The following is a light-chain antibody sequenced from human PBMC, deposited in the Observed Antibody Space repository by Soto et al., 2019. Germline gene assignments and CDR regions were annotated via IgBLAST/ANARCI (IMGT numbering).Light chain of an antibody. CDR3: GTWDSGLSAGV. Sequence: QSVLTQPPSVSAAPGQRVTISCSGSISNIGNGYVSWYQQLPGTVPKLLIYQDYKRHSGIPDRFYGSKSGTSATLGITGLQTGDEADYYCGTWDSGLSAGVFGGGTKLTVL. CDR1: ISNIGNGY. V-gene: IGLV1-51*02. J-gene: IGLJ2*01. CDR2: QDY.